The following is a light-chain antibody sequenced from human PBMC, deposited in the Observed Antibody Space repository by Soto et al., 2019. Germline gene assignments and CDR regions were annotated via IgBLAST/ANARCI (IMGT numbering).Light chain of an antibody. J-gene: IGLJ1*01. V-gene: IGLV2-8*01. CDR2: EVN. CDR3: SSYAGFNTFV. CDR1: PSDVGGYIS. Sequence: QSALTQPPSASGSPGQSVTISCTGTPSDVGGYISVSWYQQSPGKAPKLIIYEVNKQPSGVPDRFSGSKSGSTAFLFVSGLRTEDEADYYCSSYAGFNTFVFGTGTKRTVL.